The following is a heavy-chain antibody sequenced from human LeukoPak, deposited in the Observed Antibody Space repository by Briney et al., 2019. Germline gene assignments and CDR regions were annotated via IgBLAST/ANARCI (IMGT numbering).Heavy chain of an antibody. CDR3: ARVVGGNDHYYYGMDV. CDR2: INPSGGST. Sequence: ASVKVSCKASGYTFTSYYMHWVRQAPGQGLEWMGIINPSGGSTSYAQKFQGRVTMTRDTSTSTVYMELSSLRSEDTAVYYCARVVGGNDHYYYGMDVWGQGTTVTVSS. V-gene: IGHV1-46*01. J-gene: IGHJ6*02. CDR1: GYTFTSYY. D-gene: IGHD4-23*01.